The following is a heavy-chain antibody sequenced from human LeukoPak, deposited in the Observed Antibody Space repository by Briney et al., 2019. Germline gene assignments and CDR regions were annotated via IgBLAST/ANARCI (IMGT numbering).Heavy chain of an antibody. CDR1: GFTFSSYG. V-gene: IGHV3-30*18. CDR3: AKDRYSYAFEYSDS. CDR2: ISNDGSKK. Sequence: GGSLRLSCAASGFTFSSYGMHWVRQAPGKGLEWVAVISNDGSKKYYADSVKGRFTISRDNSKNTLSLQVSSLRAEDTAIYNCAKDRYSYAFEYSDSWGQGTLVTVSS. J-gene: IGHJ4*02. D-gene: IGHD5-18*01.